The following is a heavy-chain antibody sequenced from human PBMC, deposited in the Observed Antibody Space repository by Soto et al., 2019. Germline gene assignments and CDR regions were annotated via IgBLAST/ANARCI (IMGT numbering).Heavy chain of an antibody. CDR3: AAPGTPNYDYVWGSYRYQFDY. D-gene: IGHD3-16*02. CDR2: IYHSGST. J-gene: IGHJ4*02. V-gene: IGHV4-38-2*01. CDR1: GYSISSGYY. Sequence: SETLSRTCAVSGYSISSGYYWGWIRQPPGKGLEWIGSIYHSGSTYYNPSLKSRVTIAVDTSKNPFSLKLSSVTAADTAVYYCAAPGTPNYDYVWGSYRYQFDYWGQGTLVTVAS.